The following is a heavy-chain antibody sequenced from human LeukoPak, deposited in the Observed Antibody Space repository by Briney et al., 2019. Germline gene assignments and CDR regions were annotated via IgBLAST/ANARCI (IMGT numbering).Heavy chain of an antibody. CDR3: AATATLTHGVDY. V-gene: IGHV4-59*01. Sequence: SETLSLTCTVSGGSISSYYWSWIRQPPGKGLEWIGYIYYSGSTNYNPSLKSRVTISVDTSKNQFSLKLSSVTAADTAVYYCAATATLTHGVDYWGQGTLVTVSS. D-gene: IGHD2-15*01. CDR1: GGSISSYY. J-gene: IGHJ4*02. CDR2: IYYSGST.